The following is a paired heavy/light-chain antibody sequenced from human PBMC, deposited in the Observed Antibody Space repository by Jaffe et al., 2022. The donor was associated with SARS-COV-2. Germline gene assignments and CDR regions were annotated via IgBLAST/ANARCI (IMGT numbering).Heavy chain of an antibody. Sequence: QVQLVESGGGVVQPGRSLRLSCAASGFTFSSYGIHWVRQAPGKGLEWVAVIWSDGSNKYYADSVKGRFTISRDNSRNTLYLQMNSLRAEDTAVYYCATGLLINPIDYWGQGTLVTVSS. V-gene: IGHV3-33*01. CDR1: GFTFSSYG. D-gene: IGHD7-27*01. CDR3: ATGLLINPIDY. CDR2: IWSDGSNK. J-gene: IGHJ4*02.
Light chain of an antibody. J-gene: IGLJ3*02. V-gene: IGLV1-44*01. CDR2: GNN. CDR3: AAWDDSLWVV. Sequence: QSVLTQPPSASGTPGQRVTISCSGSSSNIGSNTVNWYQQLPGTAPKVLIYGNNQRPSGVPDRFSGSKSGTSASLAISGLQSDDEADYYCAAWDDSLWVVFGGGTKLTVL. CDR1: SSNIGSNT.